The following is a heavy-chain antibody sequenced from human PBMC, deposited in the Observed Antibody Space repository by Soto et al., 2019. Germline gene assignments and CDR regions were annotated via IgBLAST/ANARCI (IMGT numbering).Heavy chain of an antibody. CDR1: GGSISSYY. CDR3: ARVRSSSSYLDY. V-gene: IGHV4-59*01. J-gene: IGHJ4*02. D-gene: IGHD6-13*01. Sequence: SETLSLTCTVSGGSISSYYWSWIRQPPGKGLEWIGYIYYSGSTNYNPSLKSRVTISVDTSKNQFSLKLSSVTAADTAVYYCARVRSSSSYLDYWGQGTLVTVSS. CDR2: IYYSGST.